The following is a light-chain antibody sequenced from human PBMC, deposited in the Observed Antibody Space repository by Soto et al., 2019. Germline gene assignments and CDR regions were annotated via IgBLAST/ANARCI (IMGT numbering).Light chain of an antibody. CDR1: TSDVGSYDL. CDR2: EVS. CDR3: CSYAGGRSPYV. Sequence: QSVLTQPASVSGSPGQSITISCTGTTSDVGSYDLVSWYQQHPGKAPKIMIYEVSKRPSGDSNRFSGSKSGNTASLTISGLQAEDGADYYCCSYAGGRSPYVFGTGTKVTVL. V-gene: IGLV2-23*02. J-gene: IGLJ1*01.